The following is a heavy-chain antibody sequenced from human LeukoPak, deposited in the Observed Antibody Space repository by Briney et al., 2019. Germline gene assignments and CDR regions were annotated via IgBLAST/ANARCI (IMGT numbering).Heavy chain of an antibody. CDR2: IYYSGST. Sequence: SETPSLTCTVSGGSISSSSYYWGWIRQPPGKGLEWIGSIYYSGSTYYNPSLKSRVTISVDTSKNQFSLKLSSVTAADTAVYYCARAGGAVPAARRYYMDVWGIGPTVTVSS. CDR3: ARAGGAVPAARRYYMDV. V-gene: IGHV4-39*07. D-gene: IGHD2-2*01. CDR1: GGSISSSSYY. J-gene: IGHJ6*03.